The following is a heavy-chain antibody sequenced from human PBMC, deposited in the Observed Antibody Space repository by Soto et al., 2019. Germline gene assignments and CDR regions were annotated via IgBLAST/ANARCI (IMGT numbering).Heavy chain of an antibody. Sequence: GGSLRLSCAASGFTFSSYSMNWVRQAPGKGLEWVSSISSSSSYIYYADSVKGRFTISRDNAKNSLYLQMNSLRAEDTAVYYCARDKNIVVVPAAIIGNAFDIWGQGTMVTVSS. CDR1: GFTFSSYS. V-gene: IGHV3-21*01. J-gene: IGHJ3*02. CDR2: ISSSSSYI. D-gene: IGHD2-2*01. CDR3: ARDKNIVVVPAAIIGNAFDI.